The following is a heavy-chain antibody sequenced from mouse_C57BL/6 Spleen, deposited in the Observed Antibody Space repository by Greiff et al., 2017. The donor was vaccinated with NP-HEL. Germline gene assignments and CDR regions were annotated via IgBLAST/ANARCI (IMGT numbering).Heavy chain of an antibody. CDR2: IYPGDGDT. CDR3: AKEYYGSSLLYAMDY. V-gene: IGHV1-82*01. CDR1: GYAFSSSW. D-gene: IGHD1-1*01. J-gene: IGHJ4*01. Sequence: VQLQQSGPELVKPGASVKISCKASGYAFSSSWMNWVKQRPGKGLEWIGRIYPGDGDTNYNGKFKGKATLTADKSSSTAYMQLSSLTSEDSAVYFCAKEYYGSSLLYAMDYWGQGTSLTVSS.